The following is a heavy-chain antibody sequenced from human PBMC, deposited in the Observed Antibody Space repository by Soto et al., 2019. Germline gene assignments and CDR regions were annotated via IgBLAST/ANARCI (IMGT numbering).Heavy chain of an antibody. CDR2: ISFDGSNK. V-gene: IGHV3-30*18. CDR1: GFTFSSYG. D-gene: IGHD2-15*01. Sequence: GGSLRLSCAASGFTFSSYGMHWVRQAPGNGLEWVAVISFDGSNKYYADSVNGRFTISRDNSKNTLYLQMNSLRAEDTAVYYCAKDCGLTSGLLYYFDCWGQGTQVTVSS. CDR3: AKDCGLTSGLLYYFDC. J-gene: IGHJ4*02.